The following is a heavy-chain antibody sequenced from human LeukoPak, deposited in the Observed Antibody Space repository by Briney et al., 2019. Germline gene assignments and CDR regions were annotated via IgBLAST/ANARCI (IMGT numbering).Heavy chain of an antibody. V-gene: IGHV3-72*01. CDR3: VRGKNSFDY. D-gene: IGHD3-10*01. J-gene: IGHJ4*02. CDR1: VFTFSSYA. CDR2: SRNKANSYTT. Sequence: PGGSLRLSCAASVFTFSSYAMSWVRQAPGKGLEWVGRSRNKANSYTTEYAASVKGRFTISRDDSKNSLFLQMNSLKTDDMAVYYCVRGKNSFDYWGQGTLVTDSS.